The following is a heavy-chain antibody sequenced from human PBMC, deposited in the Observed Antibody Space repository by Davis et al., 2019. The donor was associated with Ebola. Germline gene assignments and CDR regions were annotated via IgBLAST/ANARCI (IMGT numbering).Heavy chain of an antibody. V-gene: IGHV1-18*04. CDR2: INPHNGNT. CDR1: GYTFTNYG. Sequence: ASVKVSCKASGYTFTNYGITWVRQAPGQGLEWMGWINPHNGNTNYAQNVQGRVIMTSDTATTTAYMEVGSLRSDDTAVYYCARAQFPTTGDHWGQGTLVTVSS. CDR3: ARAQFPTTGDH. D-gene: IGHD1-1*01. J-gene: IGHJ4*02.